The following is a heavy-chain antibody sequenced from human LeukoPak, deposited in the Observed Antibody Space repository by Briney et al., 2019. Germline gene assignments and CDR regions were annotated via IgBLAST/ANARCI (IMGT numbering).Heavy chain of an antibody. J-gene: IGHJ4*02. D-gene: IGHD3-3*01. CDR1: GGSISSYY. CDR3: ARFSDQIAIFGVVNYFLGD. V-gene: IGHV4-59*01. Sequence: KPSETLSLTCTVSGGSISSYYWSWIRQPPGKGLEWIGYIYYSGSTNYNPSLKSEVPISVETSENQFSLKLSSVTAADTAVYYCARFSDQIAIFGVVNYFLGDWGQGILVTVSS. CDR2: IYYSGST.